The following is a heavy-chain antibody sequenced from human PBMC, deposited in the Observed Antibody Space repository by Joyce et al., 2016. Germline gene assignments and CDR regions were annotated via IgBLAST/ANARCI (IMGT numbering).Heavy chain of an antibody. CDR3: AREWPLSNGLYGYYYYYFYMDV. D-gene: IGHD6-25*01. J-gene: IGHJ6*03. CDR1: GFPFSNYW. CDR2: IKQDGSEK. V-gene: IGHV3-7*03. Sequence: EVQLVESGGNLVQPGGSLRLSCAASGFPFSNYWMTWVRQAPGKGLEWVANIKQDGSEKDYGDSVKGRFTISRDKARNSLSLQMNSLRVEDTAVYYCAREWPLSNGLYGYYYYYFYMDVWGKGTTVTVSS.